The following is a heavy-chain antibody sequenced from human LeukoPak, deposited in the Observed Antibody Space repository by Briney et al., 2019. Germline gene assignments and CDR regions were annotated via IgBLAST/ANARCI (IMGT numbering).Heavy chain of an antibody. Sequence: PGGSLRLSCAASGFTFSDCYMSWIRQAPGKGLEWVSYISSSSSYTNYADSVKGRFTISRDNAKNSLYLQMNSLRAEDTAVYYCARGLQGNYYDSSGYHYFDYWGQGTLVTVSS. CDR2: ISSSSSYT. CDR3: ARGLQGNYYDSSGYHYFDY. CDR1: GFTFSDCY. D-gene: IGHD3-22*01. J-gene: IGHJ4*02. V-gene: IGHV3-11*06.